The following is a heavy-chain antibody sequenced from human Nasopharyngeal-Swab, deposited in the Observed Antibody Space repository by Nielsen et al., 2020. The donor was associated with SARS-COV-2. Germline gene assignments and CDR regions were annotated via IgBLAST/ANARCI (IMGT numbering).Heavy chain of an antibody. J-gene: IGHJ6*02. CDR3: AKDLLKYCSGGSCYAGFYYYYGMDV. V-gene: IGHV3-74*03. CDR2: VSPDGTST. Sequence: GESLKISCAASGFTFSNYWMHWVRQAPGKGLVWVSRVSPDGTSTTYADSVKGRFTVSRDNAKNTLYLQLNSLRAEDTAVYYCAKDLLKYCSGGSCYAGFYYYYGMDVWGQGTTVTVSS. CDR1: GFTFSNYW. D-gene: IGHD2-15*01.